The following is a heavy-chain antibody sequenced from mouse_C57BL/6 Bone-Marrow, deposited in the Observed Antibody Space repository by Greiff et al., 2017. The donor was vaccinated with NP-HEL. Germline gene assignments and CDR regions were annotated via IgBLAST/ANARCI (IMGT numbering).Heavy chain of an antibody. CDR1: GFNIKDDY. J-gene: IGHJ4*01. CDR3: TTEGNYIGAMDY. V-gene: IGHV14-4*01. Sequence: EVQLQQSGAELVRPGASVKLSCTASGFNIKDDYMPWVKQRPEQGLEWIGWIDPENGDTEYASKFQGKATITADPSSNTAYLQLSSLTSEDTAVYYCTTEGNYIGAMDYWGQGTSVTVSS. D-gene: IGHD2-1*01. CDR2: IDPENGDT.